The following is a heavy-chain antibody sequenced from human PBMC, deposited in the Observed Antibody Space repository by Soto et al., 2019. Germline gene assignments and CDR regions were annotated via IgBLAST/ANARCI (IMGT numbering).Heavy chain of an antibody. V-gene: IGHV3-72*01. CDR1: GFTFSDHY. J-gene: IGHJ4*02. Sequence: VQLVESGGGLVQPGGSLRLSCAASGFTFSDHYMDWVRQAPGKGLEWVGRSRNKANSYSTEYAASVKGRFTISRDESKTSLYLQRNSLKTEDTAVYYCARFSGSYTRGLDYWGQGTLVTVSS. CDR2: SRNKANSYST. CDR3: ARFSGSYTRGLDY. D-gene: IGHD1-26*01.